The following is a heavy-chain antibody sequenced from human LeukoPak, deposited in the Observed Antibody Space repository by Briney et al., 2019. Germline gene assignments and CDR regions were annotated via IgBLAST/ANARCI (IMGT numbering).Heavy chain of an antibody. CDR3: ARPVITFGGVIVNQNPNYSSYMDV. D-gene: IGHD3-16*02. CDR1: GYSFTDDC. J-gene: IGHJ6*03. CDR2: IYCDGSKI. V-gene: IGHV5-51*01. Sequence: GESLKISCQAPGYSFTDDCIGWVRQVRGKGREWVAIIYCDGSKIIYSTAFQCQVTISGGKSSSTAYLQWSSLKASDTAMYYCARPVITFGGVIVNQNPNYSSYMDVWGKGTTVTVSS.